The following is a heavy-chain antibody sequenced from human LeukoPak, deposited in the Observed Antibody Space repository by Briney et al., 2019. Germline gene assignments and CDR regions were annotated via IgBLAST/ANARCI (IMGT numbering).Heavy chain of an antibody. D-gene: IGHD3-9*01. CDR2: IYDSGST. J-gene: IGHJ2*01. Sequence: PSETLSLTCTVSGGSISSSSYYWGWIRQPPGKGLEWIGSIYDSGSTYYNPSLKSRVTISVDTSKTQFSLKLSSVTAADTAVYYCASLEGDILTGYYFGVFDLWGRGTLVTVSS. CDR1: GGSISSSSYY. V-gene: IGHV4-39*01. CDR3: ASLEGDILTGYYFGVFDL.